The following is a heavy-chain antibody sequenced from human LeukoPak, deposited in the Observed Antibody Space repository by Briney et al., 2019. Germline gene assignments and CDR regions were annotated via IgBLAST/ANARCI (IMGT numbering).Heavy chain of an antibody. J-gene: IGHJ6*02. D-gene: IGHD6-25*01. CDR2: ISGYNGNT. Sequence: ASVKVSCKASGFRFTSYGLTWVRQAPGQGLEWMGWISGYNGNTNYAQNLQGGVTMTTDTSTTTVYMELRSLRPDDTAIYSCARGGASGPDGLDVWGQGTTVIVSS. CDR1: GFRFTSYG. V-gene: IGHV1-18*01. CDR3: ARGGASGPDGLDV.